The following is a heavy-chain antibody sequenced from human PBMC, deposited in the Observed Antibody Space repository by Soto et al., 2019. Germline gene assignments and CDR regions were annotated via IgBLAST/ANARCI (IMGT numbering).Heavy chain of an antibody. CDR2: THYRSKWYN. J-gene: IGHJ3*02. CDR3: ATNPRNWNYFAFDI. Sequence: PSQTLSLTCAISGDSVSSNSAAWNWIRQSPSRGLEWLGRTHYRSKWYNDYAVSVKSRITINPDTSKNQFSLQLNSVTPEDTAVYYCATNPRNWNYFAFDIWGQGTMVTVSS. CDR1: GDSVSSNSAA. V-gene: IGHV6-1*01. D-gene: IGHD1-7*01.